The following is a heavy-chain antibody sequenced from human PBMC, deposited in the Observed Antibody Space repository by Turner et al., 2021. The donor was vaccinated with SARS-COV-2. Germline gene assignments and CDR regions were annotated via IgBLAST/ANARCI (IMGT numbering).Heavy chain of an antibody. CDR2: VDPEDGET. Sequence: EVQLVQSGAEVKKPGATVKISCKVSGYTFTDYYMHWVQQAAGKGLEWMGLVDPEDGETIYAEKFQGRVTITADTSTDTAYMELSSLRSEDTAVYYCATDEAAMVRGVIPYYYYGMDVWGQGTTVTVSS. V-gene: IGHV1-69-2*01. CDR3: ATDEAAMVRGVIPYYYYGMDV. D-gene: IGHD3-10*01. CDR1: GYTFTDYY. J-gene: IGHJ6*02.